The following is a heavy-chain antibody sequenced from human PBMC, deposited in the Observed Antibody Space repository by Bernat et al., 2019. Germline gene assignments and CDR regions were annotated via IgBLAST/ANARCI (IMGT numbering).Heavy chain of an antibody. CDR2: ISNGGGNT. Sequence: EVQLVESGGDLVQPGGSLSLSCAASGYAFSCCAVTWVRQAPGKGLEWVSTISNGGGNTYYADSVKGRFTISRDNSKNTLFLQMNSLRADDTAIYYSARGAGMEVHNWYFDLWGRGTLVTVSS. J-gene: IGHJ2*01. CDR3: ARGAGMEVHNWYFDL. V-gene: IGHV3-23*04. D-gene: IGHD3-3*01. CDR1: GYAFSCCA.